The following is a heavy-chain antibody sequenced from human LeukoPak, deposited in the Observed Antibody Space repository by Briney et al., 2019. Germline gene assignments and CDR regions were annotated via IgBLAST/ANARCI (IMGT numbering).Heavy chain of an antibody. Sequence: GGSLRLSCATSGLTFRTTWMHWVRQAPGKGLMWVSRMNGEGTTIDYADSVKGRFTVSRDYAKNTLFLQMNSLRTEDTALYFCATARNFRFEYWGQGSLVIVSA. CDR3: ATARNFRFEY. V-gene: IGHV3-74*01. J-gene: IGHJ4*02. D-gene: IGHD1-7*01. CDR2: MNGEGTTI. CDR1: GLTFRTTW.